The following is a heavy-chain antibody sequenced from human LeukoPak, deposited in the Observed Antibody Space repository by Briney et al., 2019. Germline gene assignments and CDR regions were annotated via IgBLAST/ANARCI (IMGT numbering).Heavy chain of an antibody. CDR2: IKKDGSEK. V-gene: IGHV3-7*01. J-gene: IGHJ4*02. D-gene: IGHD2-2*01. CDR3: AKDGVPAAPEDY. CDR1: GFTFNIYS. Sequence: GGALRLSCAASGFTFNIYSMTWVRQAPRKGLERGAHIKKDGSEKYYVDSVKGRFTISRDNAKNSLYLQMNSLRAEDTAVYYCAKDGVPAAPEDYWGQGTLVTVSS.